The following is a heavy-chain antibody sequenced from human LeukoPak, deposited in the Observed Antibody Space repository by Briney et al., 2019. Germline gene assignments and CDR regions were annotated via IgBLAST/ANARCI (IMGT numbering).Heavy chain of an antibody. CDR1: GYSFTSYC. V-gene: IGHV5-51*01. D-gene: IGHD6-19*01. J-gene: IGHJ6*02. CDR3: ARRGIAVAGTSQILYGMDV. Sequence: GESLKISCKGSGYSFTSYCIGWVRQMPGKGLEWMGIIYPGDSDTRYSPSFQGQVTISADKSISTAYLQWSSLKASDTAMYYCARRGIAVAGTSQILYGMDVWGQGTTVTVSS. CDR2: IYPGDSDT.